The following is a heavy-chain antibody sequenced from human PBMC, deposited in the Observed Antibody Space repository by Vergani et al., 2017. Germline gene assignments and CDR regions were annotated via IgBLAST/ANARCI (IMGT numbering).Heavy chain of an antibody. CDR2: LSGSRGLT. D-gene: IGHD2-21*01. CDR1: GFTFSSYA. J-gene: IGHJ4*02. Sequence: EVQLLESGGGLVQPGGSLTLSCAASGFTFSSYAMAWVRQAPGKGLEWVSTLSGSRGLTYYSDSVKGRFTISRDNSKNTLYLQMNSLRVEDTATYYCAKDPESIVAPTLGFDFWGQGTLVTVS. CDR3: AKDPESIVAPTLGFDF. V-gene: IGHV3-23*01.